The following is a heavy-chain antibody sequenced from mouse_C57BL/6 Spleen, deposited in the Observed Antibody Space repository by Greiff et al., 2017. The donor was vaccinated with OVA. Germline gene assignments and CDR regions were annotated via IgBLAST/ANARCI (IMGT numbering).Heavy chain of an antibody. J-gene: IGHJ4*01. CDR2: IYPSDSET. D-gene: IGHD1-1*01. CDR1: GYTFTSYW. Sequence: QVPLQQPGAELVRPGSSVKLSCKASGYTFTSYWLDWVKQRPGQGLEWIGNIYPSDSETHYNQKFKDKATLTVDKSSSTAYMQLSSLTSEDSAVYYCASNYGSSYYYAMDYWGQGTSVTVSS. V-gene: IGHV1-61*01. CDR3: ASNYGSSYYYAMDY.